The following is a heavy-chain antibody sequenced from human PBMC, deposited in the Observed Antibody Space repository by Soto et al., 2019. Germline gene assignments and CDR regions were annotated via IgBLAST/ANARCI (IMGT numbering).Heavy chain of an antibody. D-gene: IGHD2-2*01. CDR3: AADPYCSSTSCYGTPMDV. J-gene: IGHJ6*02. CDR1: GFTFTSSA. CDR2: IVVGSGNT. V-gene: IGHV1-58*01. Sequence: SVKVSCKASGFTFTSSAVQWVRQARGQRLEWIGWIVVGSGNTNYAQKFQERVTITRDMSTSTAYMELSSLRSEDTAVYYFAADPYCSSTSCYGTPMDVWGQGTTVTVSS.